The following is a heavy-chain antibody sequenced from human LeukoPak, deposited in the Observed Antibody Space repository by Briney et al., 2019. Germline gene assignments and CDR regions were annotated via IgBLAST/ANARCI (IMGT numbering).Heavy chain of an antibody. V-gene: IGHV3-48*01. CDR1: GFTFSSYD. CDR3: ARAVADFYYYYMDV. J-gene: IGHJ6*03. D-gene: IGHD6-19*01. Sequence: GGSLRLSCAGSGFTFSSYDMNWVRQAPGKGLEWLAYISTSSRTIYYADSVKGRFTISRDNAKNSLYLQMNSLRAEDTAVYYCARAVADFYYYYMDVWGKGTTVTISS. CDR2: ISTSSRTI.